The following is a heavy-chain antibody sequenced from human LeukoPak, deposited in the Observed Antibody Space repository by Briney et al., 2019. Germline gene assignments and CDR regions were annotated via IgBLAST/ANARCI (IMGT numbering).Heavy chain of an antibody. CDR3: NTPRDAFDI. Sequence: GGSLRLSCAASGFTFSSYGMHRVRQAPGTGLEWVAFIRYDGSNKYYADSVKGRFTISRDNSKNTLYLQMNSLRAEDTAVYYCNTPRDAFDIWGQGTMVTVSS. CDR2: IRYDGSNK. J-gene: IGHJ3*02. CDR1: GFTFSSYG. V-gene: IGHV3-30*02.